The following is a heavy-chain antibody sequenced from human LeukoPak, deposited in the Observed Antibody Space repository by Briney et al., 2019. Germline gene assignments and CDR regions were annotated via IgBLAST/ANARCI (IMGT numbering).Heavy chain of an antibody. V-gene: IGHV1-2*02. CDR1: GYSFSGYF. J-gene: IGHJ2*01. Sequence: ASVKVSCKASGYSFSGYFLHWVRRAPGQGLEWMGWINPNTGDTESPQKFQGRVTMTRDTSISTAYMELTNLRSDDTAIYYCARDMDWRASIWYFDLWGRGTLVAVSS. CDR2: INPNTGDT. D-gene: IGHD2-2*03. CDR3: ARDMDWRASIWYFDL.